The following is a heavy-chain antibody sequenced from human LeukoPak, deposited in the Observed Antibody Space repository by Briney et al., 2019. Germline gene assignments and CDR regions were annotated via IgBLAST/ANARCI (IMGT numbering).Heavy chain of an antibody. Sequence: GGSLRLSCAASGFTFSGYNMNWVRQAPGKGLEWVSSIDSSSSYMYYPDSVRGRFTISRDNAKNSLDLQMNSLRAEDAAVYFRARAYCSSTTCYTYDAFDIWGQGTMVTVSS. CDR2: IDSSSSYM. CDR1: GFTFSGYN. CDR3: ARAYCSSTTCYTYDAFDI. J-gene: IGHJ3*02. D-gene: IGHD2-2*02. V-gene: IGHV3-21*01.